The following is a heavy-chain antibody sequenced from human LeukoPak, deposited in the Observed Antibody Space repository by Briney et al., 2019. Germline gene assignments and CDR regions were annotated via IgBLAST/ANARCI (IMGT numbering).Heavy chain of an antibody. CDR3: AKSPGALLFDY. V-gene: IGHV3-23*01. Sequence: SGGTLRLSCVASGFTFGIYGMSWVRQAPGKGLEWVSDISGSSENTYYADSVKGRFTISRDNSKNTLYLQMNSLRAEDTAVYYCAKSPGALLFDYWGQGTLVTVSS. J-gene: IGHJ4*02. CDR1: GFTFGIYG. CDR2: ISGSSENT. D-gene: IGHD4/OR15-4a*01.